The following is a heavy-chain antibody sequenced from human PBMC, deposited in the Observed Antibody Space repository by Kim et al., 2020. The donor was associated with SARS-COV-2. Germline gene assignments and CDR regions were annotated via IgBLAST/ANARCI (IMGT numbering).Heavy chain of an antibody. CDR2: IYTSGST. CDR3: ARFVVPGSSGWPYYYYYYYMDV. CDR1: GGSISSYY. V-gene: IGHV4-4*07. J-gene: IGHJ6*03. D-gene: IGHD6-19*01. Sequence: SETLSLTCTVSGGSISSYYWSWIRQPAGKGLEWIGRIYTSGSTNYNPSLKSRVTISVDTSKNQFSLKLSSVTAADTAVYYCARFVVPGSSGWPYYYYYYYMDVWGKGTTVTVSS.